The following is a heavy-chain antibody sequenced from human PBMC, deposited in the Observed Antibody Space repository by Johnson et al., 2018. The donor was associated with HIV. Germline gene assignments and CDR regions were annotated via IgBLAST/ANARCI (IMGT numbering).Heavy chain of an antibody. Sequence: QVQLVESGGGVVQPGRSLRLSCAASGFTFSSYAMHWVRQAPVKGLEWVAVISYDGSNKYYADSVKGRFTISRDNSKNTLYLQMNSLRAEDTAVYYCVRGGMYRRDDAFDIWGQGTMVTVS. CDR3: VRGGMYRRDDAFDI. J-gene: IGHJ3*02. CDR1: GFTFSSYA. CDR2: ISYDGSNK. V-gene: IGHV3-30-3*01. D-gene: IGHD1-14*01.